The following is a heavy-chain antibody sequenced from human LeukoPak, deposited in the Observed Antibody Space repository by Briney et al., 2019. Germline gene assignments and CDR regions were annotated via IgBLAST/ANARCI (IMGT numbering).Heavy chain of an antibody. CDR2: IYPGDSDT. D-gene: IGHD3-22*01. V-gene: IGHV5-51*01. Sequence: GESLKISCKGSGYSFTSYWIGWVRQIPGKGLEWMGIIYPGDSDTRYSPSFQGQVTISADKSISTAYLQWSSLKASDTAMYYCARSTAYYYDSSGYPSYDYWGQGTLVTVSS. CDR1: GYSFTSYW. J-gene: IGHJ4*02. CDR3: ARSTAYYYDSSGYPSYDY.